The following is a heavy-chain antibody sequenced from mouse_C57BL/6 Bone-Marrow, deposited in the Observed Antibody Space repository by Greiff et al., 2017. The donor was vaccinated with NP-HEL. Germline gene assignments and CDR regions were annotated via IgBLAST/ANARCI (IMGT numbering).Heavy chain of an antibody. Sequence: QVQLQQSGAELVRPGSSVKLSCKASGYTFTSYWMHWVKQRPIQGLEWIGNIDPSDSETHYNQKFKDKATLTVDKSSSTAYMQLSSLTSEDSAVYYCAREGNWDHFDYWGQGTTLTVSS. CDR2: IDPSDSET. CDR3: AREGNWDHFDY. D-gene: IGHD4-1*01. V-gene: IGHV1-52*01. CDR1: GYTFTSYW. J-gene: IGHJ2*01.